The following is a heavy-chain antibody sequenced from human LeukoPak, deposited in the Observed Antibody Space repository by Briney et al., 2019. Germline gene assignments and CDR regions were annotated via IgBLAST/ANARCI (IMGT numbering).Heavy chain of an antibody. CDR1: GGSISSGDYY. D-gene: IGHD4/OR15-4a*01. Sequence: PSRTLSLTCTVSGGSISSGDYYWSWICQHPGKGLEWIGYIYYSGDTYYNPSLKSRVTISMDTSGNQFSLKLSSVTAADTAVYYCARGPRLTNSWYFFDYWGQGTVVSVSS. CDR3: ARGPRLTNSWYFFDY. CDR2: IYYSGDT. J-gene: IGHJ4*02. V-gene: IGHV4-31*02.